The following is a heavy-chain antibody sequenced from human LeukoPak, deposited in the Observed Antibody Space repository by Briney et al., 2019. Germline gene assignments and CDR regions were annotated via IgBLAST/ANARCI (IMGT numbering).Heavy chain of an antibody. CDR2: IYSGGST. D-gene: IGHD3-10*01. V-gene: IGHV3-66*01. CDR3: ANEKGYYGSGNPGGFDY. Sequence: GGSLRLSCAASRFTVSSNSMSWVRQAQGRGLEWDSLIYSGGSTYYADSVKGRFAISRDNSKNTLYLQMNSLRAEDTAVYYCANEKGYYGSGNPGGFDYWGQGTLVTVSS. CDR1: RFTVSSNS. J-gene: IGHJ4*02.